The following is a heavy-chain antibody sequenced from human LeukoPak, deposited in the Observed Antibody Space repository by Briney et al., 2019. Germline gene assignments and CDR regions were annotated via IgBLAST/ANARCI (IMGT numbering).Heavy chain of an antibody. CDR2: INRDGSEK. CDR3: ATLMGIESGPYTVPGGLLV. J-gene: IGHJ6*04. Sequence: GGSLRLSCVAFEFTPTSFWMTWVRRAPGKGLVWVANINRDGSEKYYLDSVRGRFTISRDNAQNSLYLQLNSLTAEDTAVYYCATLMGIESGPYTVPGGLLVWGKGTTVIVSS. CDR1: EFTPTSFW. V-gene: IGHV3-7*01. D-gene: IGHD3-16*01.